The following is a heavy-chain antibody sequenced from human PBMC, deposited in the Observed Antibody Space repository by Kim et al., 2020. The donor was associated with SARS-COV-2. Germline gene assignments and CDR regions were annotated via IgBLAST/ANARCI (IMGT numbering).Heavy chain of an antibody. Sequence: SETLSLTCTVSGGSISSSSYYWGWLRQPPGKGLEWIGSIYYSGSTYYNPSLKSRVTISVDTSKNQFSLKLSSVTAADTAVYYCARDQHYYGSGSYSYFDLWGRGALVTVAS. V-gene: IGHV4-39*07. CDR3: ARDQHYYGSGSYSYFDL. J-gene: IGHJ2*01. CDR1: GGSISSSSYY. CDR2: IYYSGST. D-gene: IGHD3-10*01.